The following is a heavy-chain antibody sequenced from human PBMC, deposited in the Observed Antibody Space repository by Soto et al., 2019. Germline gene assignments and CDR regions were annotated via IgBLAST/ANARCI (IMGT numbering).Heavy chain of an antibody. D-gene: IGHD1-26*01. CDR1: GFTFSIYT. Sequence: EVQLLESGGGLVQPAGSLRLSCAASGFTFSIYTMSWFRQAPGKGLEWVSSIYGNGRSTFYSASVKGRFTISRDNSGNTVYLQMSSLRAEDTAIYYCAKDFTPDSRWDIDYWGQGSLVTLSS. J-gene: IGHJ4*02. V-gene: IGHV3-23*01. CDR3: AKDFTPDSRWDIDY. CDR2: IYGNGRST.